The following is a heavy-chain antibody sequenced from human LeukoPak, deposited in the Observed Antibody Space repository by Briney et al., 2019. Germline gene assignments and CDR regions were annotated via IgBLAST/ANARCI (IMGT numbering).Heavy chain of an antibody. CDR1: GFTFSSYW. CDR3: ARGLYNWNLYYYYYMDF. CDR2: INSDGSST. Sequence: GGSLRLSCAASGFTFSSYWMHWVRQPPGKGLVWVSRINSDGSSTSYADSVKGRFTISGDNAKNTLYLQMNSLRAEDTAVYYCARGLYNWNLYYYYYMDFWGKGTTVTVSS. D-gene: IGHD1-20*01. J-gene: IGHJ6*03. V-gene: IGHV3-74*01.